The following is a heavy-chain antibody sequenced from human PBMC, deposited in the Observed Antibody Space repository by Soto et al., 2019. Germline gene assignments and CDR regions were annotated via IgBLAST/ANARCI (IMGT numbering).Heavy chain of an antibody. CDR2: IYHGGST. Sequence: QVQLRESGSGLVKPSQTLSLTCSVSGASVTRDGNCWTWIRQPPGKGLEFVASIYHGGSTFYNPSLRSRVTISLDRSKNQFSLTLSSVTAADTAVYYCARGGSSDWQVALDIWGQGTMVPVSS. CDR3: ARGGSSDWQVALDI. V-gene: IGHV4-30-2*01. CDR1: GASVTRDGNC. J-gene: IGHJ3*02. D-gene: IGHD6-19*01.